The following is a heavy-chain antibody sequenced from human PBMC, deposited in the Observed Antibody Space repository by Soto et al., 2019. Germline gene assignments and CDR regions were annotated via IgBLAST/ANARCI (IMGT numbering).Heavy chain of an antibody. V-gene: IGHV3-7*01. CDR1: GFTFSSYW. J-gene: IGHJ5*02. CDR2: IKQDGSEK. CDR3: AREEEGSSWGNWFDP. D-gene: IGHD6-13*01. Sequence: GGSLRLSCAASGFTFSSYWMSWVRQAPGKGLEWVANIKQDGSEKYYVDSVKGRFTISRDNAKNSLYLQMNSLRAEDTAVYYCAREEEGSSWGNWFDPWGQGTLVTVSS.